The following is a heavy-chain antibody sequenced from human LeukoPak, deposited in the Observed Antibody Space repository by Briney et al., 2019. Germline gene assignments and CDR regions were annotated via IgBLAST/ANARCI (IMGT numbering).Heavy chain of an antibody. CDR1: GFTFSSYA. J-gene: IGHJ4*02. D-gene: IGHD7-27*01. V-gene: IGHV3-23*01. CDR2: ISGSGGNT. Sequence: GGSLRLSCAASGFTFSSYAMNWVRQAPGKGLEWVSGISGSGGNTYYTDSVKGRFTISRDNSKNTLYLQMNSLRAEDTAVYYCAKGSLLGLFSALDYWGQGTLVTVSS. CDR3: AKGSLLGLFSALDY.